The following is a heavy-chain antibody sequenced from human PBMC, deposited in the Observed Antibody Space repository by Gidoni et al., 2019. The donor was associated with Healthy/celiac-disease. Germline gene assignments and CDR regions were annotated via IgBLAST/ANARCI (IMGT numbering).Heavy chain of an antibody. D-gene: IGHD1-7*01. Sequence: QVQLVQSGAEVKKPGASVKVSCKASGYTFTSYYMHWVRQAPGQGLEWMGIINPSGGSTSYAQKLQGRVTMTRDTSTSTVYMELSSLRSEDTAVYYCARDRELLPYYYYYYGMDVWGQGTTVTVSS. CDR3: ARDRELLPYYYYYYGMDV. CDR2: INPSGGST. V-gene: IGHV1-46*04. CDR1: GYTFTSYY. J-gene: IGHJ6*02.